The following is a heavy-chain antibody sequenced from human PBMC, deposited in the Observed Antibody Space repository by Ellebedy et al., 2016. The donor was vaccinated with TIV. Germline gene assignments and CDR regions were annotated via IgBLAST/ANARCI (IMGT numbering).Heavy chain of an antibody. CDR3: ALRTGSGSPWPYFTS. Sequence: GESLKISCVGSGFTFSSKGLHWVRQAPGKGLEWVAVISKNGNDRTYADSVKGRFTISRDNPRNTLYLRMDRLTTEDTSEYFCALRTGSGSPWPYFTSWGRGTLVTVSS. V-gene: IGHV3-30*03. CDR2: ISKNGNDR. D-gene: IGHD2-15*01. CDR1: GFTFSSKG. J-gene: IGHJ5*02.